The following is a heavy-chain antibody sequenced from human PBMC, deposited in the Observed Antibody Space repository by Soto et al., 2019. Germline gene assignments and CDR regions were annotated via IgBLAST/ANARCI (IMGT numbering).Heavy chain of an antibody. V-gene: IGHV4-34*01. CDR3: ARGRAAAGLSYYYGMDV. Sequence: SETLSLTCAVYGGSFSGYYWSWIRQPPGKGLEWIGEINHSGSTNYNPSLKSRVTISVDTSKNQFSLKLSSVTAADTAVYYCARGRAAAGLSYYYGMDVWGQGTKVTVSS. CDR1: GGSFSGYY. CDR2: INHSGST. D-gene: IGHD6-13*01. J-gene: IGHJ6*02.